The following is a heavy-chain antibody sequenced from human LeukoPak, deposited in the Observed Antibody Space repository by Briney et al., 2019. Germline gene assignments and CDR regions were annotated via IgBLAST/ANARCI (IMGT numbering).Heavy chain of an antibody. CDR3: ARDNRPNYYDSSGYYYA. Sequence: GASVKVSCKASGGTFSSYAISWVRQAPGQGLEWMGGIIPIFGTANCAQKFQGRVTITADESTSTAYMELSSLRSEDTAVYYCARDNRPNYYDSSGYYYAWGQGTLVTVSS. D-gene: IGHD3-22*01. CDR1: GGTFSSYA. V-gene: IGHV1-69*13. J-gene: IGHJ4*02. CDR2: IIPIFGTA.